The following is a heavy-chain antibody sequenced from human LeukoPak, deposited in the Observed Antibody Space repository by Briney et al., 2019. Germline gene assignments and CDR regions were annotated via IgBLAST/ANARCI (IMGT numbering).Heavy chain of an antibody. CDR3: ARDSGDIVVVINGYFDY. D-gene: IGHD2-15*01. CDR1: GFTFSSYA. V-gene: IGHV3-30*01. CDR2: ISYDGSNK. Sequence: GGSLRLSCAASGFTFSSYAMHWVRQAPGKGLEWVAVISYDGSNKYYADSVKGRFTISRGNSKNTLYLQMNSLRAEDTAVYYCARDSGDIVVVINGYFDYWGQGTLVTVSS. J-gene: IGHJ4*02.